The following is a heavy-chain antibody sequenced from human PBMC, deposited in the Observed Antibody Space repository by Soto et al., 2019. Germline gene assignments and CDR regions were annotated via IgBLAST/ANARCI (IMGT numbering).Heavy chain of an antibody. CDR3: ARDYGGNSDY. Sequence: GASVKVSCKASGYTFTSYYMHWVRQAPGQGLEWMGIIIPSGGNTNYAQKFQGRVTMTRDTSTTTVYMELSSLTSEDTAVYYCARDYGGNSDYWGQGTLVTVS. D-gene: IGHD4-17*01. CDR1: GYTFTSYY. V-gene: IGHV1-46*01. CDR2: IIPSGGNT. J-gene: IGHJ4*02.